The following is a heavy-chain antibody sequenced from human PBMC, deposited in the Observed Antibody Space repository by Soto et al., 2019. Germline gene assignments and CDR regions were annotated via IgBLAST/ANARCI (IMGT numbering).Heavy chain of an antibody. D-gene: IGHD3-10*01. Sequence: EVQLVQSGAEVKKPGESLKISCKGSGYSFTSYWIGWVRQMPGKGLEWMGIIYPGDSDTRYSPSFQGQVTISADKSISTAYLQWSSLKDSDTAMYYCARRVSRVRGVIGVDTYYYGMDVWGQGTTVTVSS. CDR1: GYSFTSYW. CDR2: IYPGDSDT. V-gene: IGHV5-51*01. CDR3: ARRVSRVRGVIGVDTYYYGMDV. J-gene: IGHJ6*02.